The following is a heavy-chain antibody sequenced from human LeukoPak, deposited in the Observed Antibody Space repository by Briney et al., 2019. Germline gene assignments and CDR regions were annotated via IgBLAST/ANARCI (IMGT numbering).Heavy chain of an antibody. Sequence: SSETLSLTCTVSGGSISSSSYYWGWIRQPPGKGLEWIGSIYYSGSTYYNPSLKSRVTISVDTSKNQFSLKLSSVTAADTAVYYCARGRRDGYNRYYFDYWGQGTLVTVSS. CDR2: IYYSGST. J-gene: IGHJ4*02. CDR3: ARGRRDGYNRYYFDY. V-gene: IGHV4-39*01. D-gene: IGHD5-24*01. CDR1: GGSISSSSYY.